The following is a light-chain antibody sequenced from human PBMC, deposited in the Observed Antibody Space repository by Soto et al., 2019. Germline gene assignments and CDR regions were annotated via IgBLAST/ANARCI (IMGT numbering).Light chain of an antibody. J-gene: IGKJ5*01. CDR2: AAS. CDR3: QQSDNITIT. Sequence: DIQITQSPSSLSAFVGDRVTITCRASQTITTYLNWYQHKPGKAPRLLIYAASILESGVPSRFSRSGAGTDCSSTISNLQPEDCETYYCQQSDNITITFGQGTRLEIK. CDR1: QTITTY. V-gene: IGKV1-39*01.